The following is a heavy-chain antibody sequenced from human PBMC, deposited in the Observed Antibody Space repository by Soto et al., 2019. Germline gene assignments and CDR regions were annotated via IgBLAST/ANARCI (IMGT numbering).Heavy chain of an antibody. CDR2: IYYSGST. V-gene: IGHV4-30-4*01. CDR3: ASRKSSPYFDY. Sequence: SETLSLTGAVSGGSISSGGYYWSWIRQHPGTGLEWIGHIYYSGSTYYNPSLKSRVTISVDTSKKQFPLKLSSVTAADTAVYYCASRKSSPYFDYWGQGTLVTVSS. CDR1: GGSISSGGYY. J-gene: IGHJ4*02. D-gene: IGHD3-10*01.